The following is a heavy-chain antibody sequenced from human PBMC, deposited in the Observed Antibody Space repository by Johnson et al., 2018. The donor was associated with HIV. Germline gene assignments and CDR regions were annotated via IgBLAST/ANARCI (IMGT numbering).Heavy chain of an antibody. Sequence: QVQLVESGGGLVKPGGSLRLSCAASGFTFSSYGMHWVRQAPGKGLEWVSYISSSGSTIYYADSVKGRFTISRDNAKNSLYLQMDSLRAEDSAVYYCTAVSYSDAFDIWGQGTMVTVSS. J-gene: IGHJ3*02. CDR1: GFTFSSYG. V-gene: IGHV3-11*01. CDR2: ISSSGSTI. CDR3: TAVSYSDAFDI. D-gene: IGHD1-26*01.